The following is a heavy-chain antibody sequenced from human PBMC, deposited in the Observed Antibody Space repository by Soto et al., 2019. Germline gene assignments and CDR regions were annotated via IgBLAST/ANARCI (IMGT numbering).Heavy chain of an antibody. V-gene: IGHV3-23*01. D-gene: IGHD6-19*01. CDR2: ISGSGGST. CDR1: GFTFSSYA. CDR3: ANGYSSGWYGFPGY. Sequence: GGSLRLSCAASGFTFSSYAMSWVRQAPGKGLEWVSAISGSGGSTYYADSVKGRFTISRDNSKNTLYLQMNSLRAEDTAVYYCANGYSSGWYGFPGYWGQGTLVTVSS. J-gene: IGHJ4*02.